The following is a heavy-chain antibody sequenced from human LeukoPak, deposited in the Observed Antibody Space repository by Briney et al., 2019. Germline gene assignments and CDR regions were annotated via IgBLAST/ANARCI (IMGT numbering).Heavy chain of an antibody. CDR3: ARVVDHDYSDYYLDY. J-gene: IGHJ4*02. D-gene: IGHD4-11*01. V-gene: IGHV3-48*01. CDR1: GFTFSSYG. CDR2: ISSSSSTI. Sequence: GGSLRLSCAASGFTFSSYGMTWVRQAPGKGLEWVSYISSSSSTIYYADSVKGRFTISRDNAKNSLYLQLNSLRAEDTAVYYCARVVDHDYSDYYLDYWGQGTLVTVSS.